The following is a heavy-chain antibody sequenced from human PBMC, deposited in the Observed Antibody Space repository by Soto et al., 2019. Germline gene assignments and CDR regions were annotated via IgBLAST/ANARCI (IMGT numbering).Heavy chain of an antibody. CDR1: GFTLSSYS. V-gene: IGHV3-21*01. Sequence: EVQLVESGGGLVKPGGSLRLSCAASGFTLSSYSMNWVRQAPGKGLEWVSSISSSSTYIYYADSVKGRFTISRDNAKNSVYLQMNSLRAEDTAVYYCAKDSNKYSSSLRGRYFDYWGQGIGVTVSS. CDR3: AKDSNKYSSSLRGRYFDY. D-gene: IGHD4-4*01. CDR2: ISSSSTYI. J-gene: IGHJ4*02.